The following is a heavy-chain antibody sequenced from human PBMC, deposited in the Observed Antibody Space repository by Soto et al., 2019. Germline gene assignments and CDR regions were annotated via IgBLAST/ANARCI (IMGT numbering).Heavy chain of an antibody. CDR1: GGSFSGYY. D-gene: IGHD6-19*01. J-gene: IGHJ4*01. V-gene: IGHV4-34*01. CDR2: INHSGIT. CDR3: RYSSGWDSFDY. Sequence: SETLSLSCAVYGGSFSGYYWTWIRQPPGKGLEWIGEINHSGITNYNPSLKSRVTLSVDTSTNQFSLKLSSVTAADTAVYYCRYSSGWDSFDYWGHGTLVTVSS.